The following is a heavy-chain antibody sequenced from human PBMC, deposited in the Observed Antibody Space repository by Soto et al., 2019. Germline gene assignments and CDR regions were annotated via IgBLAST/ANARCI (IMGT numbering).Heavy chain of an antibody. CDR1: GGSISSSNW. CDR2: IYHSGST. V-gene: IGHV4-4*02. D-gene: IGHD3-22*01. Sequence: QVQLQESGPGLVKPSGTLSLTCAVSGGSISSSNWWSWVRQPPGKGLEWIGEIYHSGSTNYNPSLKCRDTISVDKSKNQFSLKLSSGTAADTAVYYCASVKSYDSSGYYRYFDYWGQGTLVTVSS. J-gene: IGHJ4*02. CDR3: ASVKSYDSSGYYRYFDY.